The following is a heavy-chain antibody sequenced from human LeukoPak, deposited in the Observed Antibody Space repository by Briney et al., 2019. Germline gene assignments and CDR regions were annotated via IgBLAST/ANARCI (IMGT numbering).Heavy chain of an antibody. V-gene: IGHV3-33*01. D-gene: IGHD6-13*01. CDR3: ARTLNSSSWYASLGY. CDR2: IWYDGSNK. CDR1: GFTFSSYG. J-gene: IGHJ4*02. Sequence: PGGSLRLSCEASGFTFSSYGMHWVRQAPGKGLEWVAVIWYDGSNKYYADSVKGRFTISRDNSKNTLYLQMNSLRAEDTAVYYCARTLNSSSWYASLGYWGQGTLVTVSS.